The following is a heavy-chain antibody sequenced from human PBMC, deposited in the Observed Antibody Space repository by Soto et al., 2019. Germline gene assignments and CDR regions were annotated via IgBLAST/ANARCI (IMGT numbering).Heavy chain of an antibody. CDR1: GYTFSDYP. CDR2: INPDHGNA. J-gene: IGHJ4*02. V-gene: IGHV1-3*01. CDR3: VKRATNGSGSFPLGY. D-gene: IGHD2-8*01. Sequence: QAQLVQSGAEVKKPGAPVKISCKASGYTFSDYPIHWVRQAAGHRLEWMGWINPDHGNAKYSQRFQGRVPISRDTSASTAHMDLSSLTSEDTAVYFCVKRATNGSGSFPLGYWGQGTLVTVSS.